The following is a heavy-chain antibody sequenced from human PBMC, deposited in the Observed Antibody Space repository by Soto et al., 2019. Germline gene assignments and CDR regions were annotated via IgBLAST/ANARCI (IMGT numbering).Heavy chain of an antibody. CDR1: GGTFSSYA. V-gene: IGHV1-69*01. CDR2: IIPIFGTA. D-gene: IGHD5-18*01. J-gene: IGHJ6*02. Sequence: QVQLVQSGAEVKKPGSSVKVSCKASGGTFSSYAISWVRQAPGQGREWMGGIIPIFGTANYAQKFQGRVTITADESMSTAYMELSSLRSEDTAVYYCASRGYSYGPYYYYGMDVWGQGTTVTVSS. CDR3: ASRGYSYGPYYYYGMDV.